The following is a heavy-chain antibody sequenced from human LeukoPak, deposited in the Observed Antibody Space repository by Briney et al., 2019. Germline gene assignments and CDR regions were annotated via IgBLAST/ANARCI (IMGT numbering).Heavy chain of an antibody. CDR2: INGNGSTT. J-gene: IGHJ1*01. CDR3: ARGSYSSSWYGSEYFQH. V-gene: IGHV3-74*01. CDR1: GFTFSSYW. Sequence: GGSLRLSCAAPGFTFSSYWMHWVRQAPGKGLVWVSRINGNGSTTTYADSVKGRFTISRDNAKNTLYLQMSSLRAEDTAVYYCARGSYSSSWYGSEYFQHWGQGTLVTVSS. D-gene: IGHD6-13*01.